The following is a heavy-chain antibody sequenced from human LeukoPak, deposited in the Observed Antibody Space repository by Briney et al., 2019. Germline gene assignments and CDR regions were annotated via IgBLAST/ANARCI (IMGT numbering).Heavy chain of an antibody. CDR1: GFTFSDYD. D-gene: IGHD3-16*01. Sequence: SGGSLRVSCSASGFTFSDYDMNWVRQAPGKGLEWVSSISGLSTHIYYGDSVKGRFSISRDNAKNSVYLQMNSLGVEDTAIYYCGRAFPPLRTSSAGDLWGQGILVTVSS. V-gene: IGHV3-69-1*02. CDR2: ISGLSTHI. CDR3: GRAFPPLRTSSAGDL. J-gene: IGHJ4*02.